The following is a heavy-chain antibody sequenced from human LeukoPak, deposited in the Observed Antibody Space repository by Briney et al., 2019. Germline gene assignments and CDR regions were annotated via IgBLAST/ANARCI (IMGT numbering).Heavy chain of an antibody. Sequence: SETLSLTCTVSGGSISSHYWSWIRQPPGKGLEWIGYIYYSGSTNYNPSLKSRVTISVDTSKNQFSLKLSSVTAADTAVYYCARHARMRRLDYWGQGTLVTVSS. D-gene: IGHD2-21*01. CDR2: IYYSGST. CDR1: GGSISSHY. V-gene: IGHV4-59*08. J-gene: IGHJ4*02. CDR3: ARHARMRRLDY.